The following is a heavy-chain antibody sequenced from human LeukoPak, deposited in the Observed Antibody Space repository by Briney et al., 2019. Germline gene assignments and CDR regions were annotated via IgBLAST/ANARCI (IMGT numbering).Heavy chain of an antibody. D-gene: IGHD2-2*01. CDR3: ARGGDVVPAAIPGLGFDP. CDR1: GGSISSSSHY. J-gene: IGHJ5*02. V-gene: IGHV4-39*01. Sequence: SETLSLTCTVSGGSISSSSHYWGWIRQPPGKGLEWIGSIYYSGSTYYNPSLKSRVTISVDTSKNQFSLKLSSVTAADTAVYYCARGGDVVPAAIPGLGFDPWGQGTLVTVSS. CDR2: IYYSGST.